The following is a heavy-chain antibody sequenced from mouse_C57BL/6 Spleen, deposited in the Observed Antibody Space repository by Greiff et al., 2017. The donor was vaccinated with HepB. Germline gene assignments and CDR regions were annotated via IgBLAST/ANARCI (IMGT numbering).Heavy chain of an antibody. V-gene: IGHV1-59*01. CDR2: IDPSDSYT. D-gene: IGHD1-1*01. Sequence: QVQLQQPGAELVRPGTSVKLSCKASGYTFTSYWMHWVKQRPGQGLEWIGVIDPSDSYTNYNQKFKGKATVTVDTSSSTAYMQLSSLTSEDSAVYYCARGYYGSEDWYFDVWGTGTTVTVSS. CDR3: ARGYYGSEDWYFDV. CDR1: GYTFTSYW. J-gene: IGHJ1*03.